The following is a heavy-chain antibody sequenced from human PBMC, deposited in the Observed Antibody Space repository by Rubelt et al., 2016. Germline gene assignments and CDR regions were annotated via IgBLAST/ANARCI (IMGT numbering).Heavy chain of an antibody. CDR2: IWYDGSNK. CDR1: GFTFSHYG. CDR3: ARGIIAPTGDTFHYYGMDV. J-gene: IGHJ6*02. D-gene: IGHD6-13*01. V-gene: IGHV3-33*01. Sequence: QVQLVESGGGVVQPGRSLRVSCAASGFTFSHYGMYWVRQAPGKGLEWVAVIWYDGSNKYYADSVKGRFSISRDNSKNTLYLQMNSLRAEDTAVYDWARGIIAPTGDTFHYYGMDVWGQGTTVTVSS.